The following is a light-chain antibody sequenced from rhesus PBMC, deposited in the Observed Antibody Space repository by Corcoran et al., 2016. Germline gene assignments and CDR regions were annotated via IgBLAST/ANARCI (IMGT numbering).Light chain of an antibody. CDR1: QRISSW. V-gene: IGKV1-22*01. J-gene: IGKJ2*01. CDR3: LQYSSSPYS. CDR2: KAS. Sequence: DIQMTQSPSSRSASVGDTVTITSRASQRISSWLDWYQQKPGKAPKLLIYKASSFQSGVPSRFIGIGSGTDFTLTVSSLQPEDFATYYCLQYSSSPYSFGQGTKVEIK.